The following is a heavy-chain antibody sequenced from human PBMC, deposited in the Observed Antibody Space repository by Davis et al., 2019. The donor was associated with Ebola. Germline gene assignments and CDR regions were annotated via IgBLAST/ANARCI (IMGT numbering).Heavy chain of an antibody. D-gene: IGHD6-13*01. Sequence: GGSLRLSCAASGFTFRSWDMIWVRQAPGKGLEWISYISNTGKTIYYADSVKGRFTISRDNAKNSVYLQMDNLRAEDTAVFYCAKIIAASAPFDYRGQGTLVTVSS. V-gene: IGHV3-48*03. J-gene: IGHJ4*02. CDR1: GFTFRSWD. CDR2: ISNTGKTI. CDR3: AKIIAASAPFDY.